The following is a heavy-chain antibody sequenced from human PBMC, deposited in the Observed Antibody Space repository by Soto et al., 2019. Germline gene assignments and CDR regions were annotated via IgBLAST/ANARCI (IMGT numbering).Heavy chain of an antibody. D-gene: IGHD4-17*01. CDR3: ASILDGDYAIGFQH. V-gene: IGHV3-7*01. CDR2: IKQDGSEK. Sequence: PGGSLRLSCAASGFTFSSYWMSWVRQAPGKGLEWVANIKQDGSEKYYVDSVKGRFTISRDNAKNSLYLQMNSLRAEDTAVYYCASILDGDYAIGFQHWGQGTLVTVSS. CDR1: GFTFSSYW. J-gene: IGHJ1*01.